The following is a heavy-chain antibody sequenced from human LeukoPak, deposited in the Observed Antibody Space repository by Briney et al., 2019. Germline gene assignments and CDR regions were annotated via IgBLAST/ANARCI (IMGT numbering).Heavy chain of an antibody. D-gene: IGHD5-12*01. CDR2: ISPGGPT. Sequence: TGGSLRLSCAGSGFPFSSHGMNWVRQAPGKGLEWVSGISPGGPTYYADSVKGRFTISRDDSKNTLYLQMRNLRADDTAVYYCAKDGAWLRFDDWGQGILVTASS. CDR1: GFPFSSHG. J-gene: IGHJ4*02. CDR3: AKDGAWLRFDD. V-gene: IGHV3-23*01.